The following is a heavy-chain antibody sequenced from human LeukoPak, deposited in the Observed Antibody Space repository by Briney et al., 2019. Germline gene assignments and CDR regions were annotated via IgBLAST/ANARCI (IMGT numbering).Heavy chain of an antibody. Sequence: ASVKVSCKASGYTFTSYAMNWVRQAPGQGLEWMGWINTNTGNPTYAQGFTGRFVFSLDTSVSTAYLQISSLKAEDTAVYYCARSSTYYYDSSGYQISYYFDYWGQGTLVTVSS. D-gene: IGHD3-22*01. CDR3: ARSSTYYYDSSGYQISYYFDY. CDR2: INTNTGNP. CDR1: GYTFTSYA. J-gene: IGHJ4*02. V-gene: IGHV7-4-1*02.